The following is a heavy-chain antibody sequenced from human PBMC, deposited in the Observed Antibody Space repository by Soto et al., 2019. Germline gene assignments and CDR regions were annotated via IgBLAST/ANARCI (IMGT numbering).Heavy chain of an antibody. V-gene: IGHV1-18*01. D-gene: IGHD3-10*01. Sequence: ASVKVSCRASCYTFTSYGISWVRQAPGQRLEWMGWINADNGNTKYAQKFQGRVTITRDTSASTAYMELSSLRSEDTAVYYCARDFYYGSGSYSDFDYWGHGTLVTV. CDR1: CYTFTSYG. CDR3: ARDFYYGSGSYSDFDY. CDR2: INADNGNT. J-gene: IGHJ4*01.